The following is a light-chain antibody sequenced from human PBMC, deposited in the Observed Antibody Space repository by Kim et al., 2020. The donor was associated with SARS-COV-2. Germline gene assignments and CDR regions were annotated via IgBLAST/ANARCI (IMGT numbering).Light chain of an antibody. V-gene: IGKV3-15*01. Sequence: EIVMTQSPATLSVSPGERATLSCRASQSIGSNLAWYQQKPGQAPRVLIYDASTRATGIPARFRGSGSGTEFTLTVTGLQSEDFALYYCQQYENWPRTFGQGTKVDIK. CDR2: DAS. CDR1: QSIGSN. CDR3: QQYENWPRT. J-gene: IGKJ1*01.